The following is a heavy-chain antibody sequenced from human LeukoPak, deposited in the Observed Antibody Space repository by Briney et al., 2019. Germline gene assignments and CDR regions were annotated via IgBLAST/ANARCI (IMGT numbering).Heavy chain of an antibody. D-gene: IGHD2-21*01. Sequence: GGSLRLSCAASGFTFSSYGMHWVRQAPGKGLEWAAFIRYDGSNKYYADSVKGRFTISRDNSKNTLYLQMNSLRAEDTAVYYCAKIARQLIYYFDYWGQGTLVTVSS. V-gene: IGHV3-30*02. CDR1: GFTFSSYG. J-gene: IGHJ4*02. CDR2: IRYDGSNK. CDR3: AKIARQLIYYFDY.